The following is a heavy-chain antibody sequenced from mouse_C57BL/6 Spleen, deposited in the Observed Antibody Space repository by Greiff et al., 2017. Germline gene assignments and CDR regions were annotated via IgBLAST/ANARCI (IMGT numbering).Heavy chain of an antibody. CDR1: GFTFSDYG. J-gene: IGHJ4*01. D-gene: IGHD1-1*01. V-gene: IGHV5-17*01. CDR2: ISSGSSTI. CDR3: ARPYYGSGGAMDY. Sequence: EVQLMESGGGLVKPGGSLKLSCAASGFTFSDYGMHWVRQAPEKGLEWVAYISSGSSTIYYADTVKGRFTISRDNAKNTLFLQMTSLRSEDTAMYYCARPYYGSGGAMDYWGQGTSVTVSS.